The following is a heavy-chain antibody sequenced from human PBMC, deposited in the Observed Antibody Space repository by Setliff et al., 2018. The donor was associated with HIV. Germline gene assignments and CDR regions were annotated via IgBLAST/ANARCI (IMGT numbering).Heavy chain of an antibody. Sequence: HPGGSLRLSCAATGFNFGDYNMHWVRQGPGKGLEWVSLISWDATKTYYADSVKGRFTISRDNSENSLYLQMNSLKTEDTALYYCVRDSVMGLEYWGQGTPVTVSS. D-gene: IGHD2-8*01. CDR2: ISWDATKT. V-gene: IGHV3-43*01. J-gene: IGHJ4*02. CDR1: GFNFGDYN. CDR3: VRDSVMGLEY.